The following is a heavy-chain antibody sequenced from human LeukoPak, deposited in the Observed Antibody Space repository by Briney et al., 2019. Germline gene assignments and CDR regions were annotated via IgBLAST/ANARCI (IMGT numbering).Heavy chain of an antibody. J-gene: IGHJ3*02. Sequence: GGSLRLSCAASGFSFSIYEMNWVRQAPGKGLEWLSYISSSGSTIYYGDSVKGRFTISRDNAKNSLYLQMNSLRAEETAVYYCARRRDSSGMGAFDIWGQGTMVTVSS. CDR3: ARRRDSSGMGAFDI. CDR2: ISSSGSTI. D-gene: IGHD3-22*01. V-gene: IGHV3-48*03. CDR1: GFSFSIYE.